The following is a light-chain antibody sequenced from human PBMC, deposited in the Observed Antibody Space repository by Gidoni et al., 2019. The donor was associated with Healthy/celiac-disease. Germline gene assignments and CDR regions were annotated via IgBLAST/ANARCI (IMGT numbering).Light chain of an antibody. Sequence: DIQMTQSPSSLSASVGDRVTITCQASQDISNYLNWYQQKPGKAPKLLIYDASNLETGVPSRFSGSGSGTDFTFTISSLQPEDIATYYCQQYDNLPLTFXGXTKVAIK. V-gene: IGKV1-33*01. CDR2: DAS. CDR3: QQYDNLPLT. CDR1: QDISNY. J-gene: IGKJ4*01.